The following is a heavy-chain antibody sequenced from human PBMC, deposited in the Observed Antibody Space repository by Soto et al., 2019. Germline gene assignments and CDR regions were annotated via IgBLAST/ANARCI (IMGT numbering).Heavy chain of an antibody. CDR2: MYDSGST. CDR1: GGSVSSGSYY. CDR3: ARDWSDFAS. Sequence: QVQLQESGPGLVKPSETLSLTCTVSGGSVSSGSYYWSWIRQPPGKGLEWIGYMYDSGSTNYNPSLMSRVTISVDTSKNHFSLKLSSVTAADTAVYYCARDWSDFASWGQGTLVTVSS. V-gene: IGHV4-61*03. J-gene: IGHJ4*02.